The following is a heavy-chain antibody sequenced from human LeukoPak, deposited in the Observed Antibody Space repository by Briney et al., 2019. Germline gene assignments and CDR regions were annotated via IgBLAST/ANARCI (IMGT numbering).Heavy chain of an antibody. J-gene: IGHJ6*03. D-gene: IGHD6-19*01. CDR1: GFTFSSYS. V-gene: IGHV3-48*02. CDR3: ARSEGSGWGLLAYYYYYMDV. CDR2: ISSSSSTI. Sequence: GGSLRLSCAASGFTFSSYSMNWVRQAPGKGLEWVSYISSSSSTIYYADSVKRRFTISRDNAKNSLYLQMNSLRDEDTAVYYCARSEGSGWGLLAYYYYYMDVWGKGTTVTVSS.